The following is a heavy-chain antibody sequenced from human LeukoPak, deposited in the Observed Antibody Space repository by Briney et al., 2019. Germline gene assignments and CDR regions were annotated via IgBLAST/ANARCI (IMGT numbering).Heavy chain of an antibody. CDR3: ARGYDSSGYYCGINWYFDL. Sequence: SETLSLTCAVSGYSISSGYYWGWIRQPPGKGLEWIGSIYHSGSTYYNPSLKSRVTISVDTSKNQFSLKLSSVTAADTAVYYCARGYDSSGYYCGINWYFDLWGRGTLVTVSS. J-gene: IGHJ2*01. CDR1: GYSISSGYY. CDR2: IYHSGST. V-gene: IGHV4-38-2*01. D-gene: IGHD3-22*01.